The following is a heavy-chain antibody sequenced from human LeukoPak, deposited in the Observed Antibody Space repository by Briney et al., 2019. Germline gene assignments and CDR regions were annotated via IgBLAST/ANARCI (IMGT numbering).Heavy chain of an antibody. CDR3: VKDSDYGDYEMDY. Sequence: GGSLRLSCSASGFTFSSYAMHWVRQAPGKGLEYISAISSNGGSTYYADSVKGRFTISRDNSKNTLYLQMSSLRAEDTAVYYCVKDSDYGDYEMDYWGQGTLVTVSS. CDR2: ISSNGGST. D-gene: IGHD4-17*01. V-gene: IGHV3-64D*06. CDR1: GFTFSSYA. J-gene: IGHJ4*02.